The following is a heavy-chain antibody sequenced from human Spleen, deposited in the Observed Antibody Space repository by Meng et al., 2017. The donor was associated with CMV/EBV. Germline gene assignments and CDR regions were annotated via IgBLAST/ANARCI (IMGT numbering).Heavy chain of an antibody. J-gene: IGHJ5*02. CDR1: GYTFTGYY. CDR2: INPNSGGT. V-gene: IGHV1-2*02. Sequence: QVQLGQSGAEVKKPGASVKVSCKASGYTFTGYYMHWVRQAPGQGLEWMGWINPNSGGTNYAQKFQGRVTMTRDTSISTAYMELSRLRSDDTAVYYCARPKPRTGYSSLGWFDPWGQGTLVTVSS. CDR3: ARPKPRTGYSSLGWFDP. D-gene: IGHD6-13*01.